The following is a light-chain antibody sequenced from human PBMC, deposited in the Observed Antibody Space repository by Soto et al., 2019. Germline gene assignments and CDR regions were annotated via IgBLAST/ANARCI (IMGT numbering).Light chain of an antibody. V-gene: IGKV1-9*01. Sequence: DIQLTQSPSFLSASVGDRVTITCRASQGISSHLAWYQQKPGKAPKLLIYGASTLQGGVPSRFSGSRSGTEFTLTIGSQQPEDSATYSCQQLNSYPYSFGQGTKVDIK. CDR3: QQLNSYPYS. CDR2: GAS. J-gene: IGKJ2*03. CDR1: QGISSH.